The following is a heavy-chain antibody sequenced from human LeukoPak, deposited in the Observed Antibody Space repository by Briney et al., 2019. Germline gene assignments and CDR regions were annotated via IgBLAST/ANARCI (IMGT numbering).Heavy chain of an antibody. Sequence: GGSLRLSCAASGFIFSDYYMDWVRQPPGKGLERVGRTKTKADSYITEYAASVKGRFTISRDYSKNSLYLQMNSLKTEDTAVYYCAKDSSDWTFDYWGQGTLVTVSS. V-gene: IGHV3-72*01. J-gene: IGHJ4*02. CDR2: TKTKADSYIT. D-gene: IGHD6-25*01. CDR3: AKDSSDWTFDY. CDR1: GFIFSDYY.